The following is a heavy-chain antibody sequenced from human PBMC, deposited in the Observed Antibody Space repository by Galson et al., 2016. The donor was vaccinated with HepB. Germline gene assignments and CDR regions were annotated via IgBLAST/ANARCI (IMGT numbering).Heavy chain of an antibody. CDR1: GFTFSAYW. CDR2: IKPDGGEK. CDR3: GTSWIQEFDY. V-gene: IGHV3-7*03. D-gene: IGHD5-18*01. J-gene: IGHJ4*02. Sequence: SLRLSCAASGFTFSAYWTNWVRQAPGKGLEWVANIKPDGGEKYHVDSVKGRFTISRDNSRKSLYLQMNSLRADDTAVYYCGTSWIQEFDYWGQGTLVTVSS.